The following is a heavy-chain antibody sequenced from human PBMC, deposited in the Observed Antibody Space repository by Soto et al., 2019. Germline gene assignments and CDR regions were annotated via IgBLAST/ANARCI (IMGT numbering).Heavy chain of an antibody. V-gene: IGHV3-33*01. D-gene: IGHD3-22*01. CDR1: EFTFSFYG. CDR3: ARGAPYYYDFQEDYFDS. Sequence: GGSLRLSCAAAEFTFSFYGMHWVRQAPGKGLEWVAVVWYDGSKKYYTDSVKGRFTVSRDNSKSTLHLQMNNLRAEDTAVYYCARGAPYYYDFQEDYFDSWGQGTLVTVSS. CDR2: VWYDGSKK. J-gene: IGHJ4*02.